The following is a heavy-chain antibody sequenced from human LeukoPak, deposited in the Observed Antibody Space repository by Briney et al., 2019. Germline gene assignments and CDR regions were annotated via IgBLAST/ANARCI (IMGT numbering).Heavy chain of an antibody. J-gene: IGHJ4*02. CDR2: IYTSGTT. V-gene: IGHV4-61*02. D-gene: IGHD3-3*02. CDR1: GGSISSGSYY. CDR3: ARVSGRDYYFDY. Sequence: PSETLSLTCTVSGGSISSGSYYWSWIRQPAGKGLEWIGRIYTSGTTNYNPSLKSRVTIPVDTSKNQFSLRLISVTAADTAVYYCARVSGRDYYFDYWGQGTLVTVSS.